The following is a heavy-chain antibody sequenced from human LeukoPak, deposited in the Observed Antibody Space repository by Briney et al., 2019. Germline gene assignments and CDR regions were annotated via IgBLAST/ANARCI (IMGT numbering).Heavy chain of an antibody. J-gene: IGHJ4*02. CDR3: ARIPSGYYDSSGYEADDY. CDR2: INHSGST. V-gene: IGHV4-34*01. D-gene: IGHD3-22*01. Sequence: SETLSLTCAVYGGSFSGYYWSWIRQPPGKGLEWIGEINHSGSTNYNPSLKSRVTISVDTSKNQFSLKLSSVTAADTAVYYCARIPSGYYDSSGYEADDYWGQGTLVTVSS. CDR1: GGSFSGYY.